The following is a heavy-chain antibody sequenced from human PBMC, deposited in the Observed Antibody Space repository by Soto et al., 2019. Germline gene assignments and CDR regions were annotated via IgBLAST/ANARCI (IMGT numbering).Heavy chain of an antibody. J-gene: IGHJ6*02. Sequence: GGSLRLSCAASGFTFSSYGMRWVRQAPGKGLEWVAVIWYDGSNKYYADSVKGRFTISRDNSKNTLYLQMNSLRAEDTAVYYCARVTIPSYYYYYGMDVWGQGTTVTVSS. CDR3: ARVTIPSYYYYYGMDV. CDR1: GFTFSSYG. D-gene: IGHD3-10*01. CDR2: IWYDGSNK. V-gene: IGHV3-33*01.